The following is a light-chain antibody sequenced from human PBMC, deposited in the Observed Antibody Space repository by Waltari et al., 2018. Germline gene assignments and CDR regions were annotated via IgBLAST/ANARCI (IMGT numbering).Light chain of an antibody. CDR3: QQFSSYPLT. V-gene: IGKV1-13*02. CDR2: DAS. Sequence: AIQLTQSPSSLSASVGDRVTITCRASQGVVGFLAWYQQKPGIAPKLLIHDASTLESGVPSRFSGSGSGTDFTLTISSLQPEDFATYYCQQFSSYPLTFGGGTKVQIK. CDR1: QGVVGF. J-gene: IGKJ4*01.